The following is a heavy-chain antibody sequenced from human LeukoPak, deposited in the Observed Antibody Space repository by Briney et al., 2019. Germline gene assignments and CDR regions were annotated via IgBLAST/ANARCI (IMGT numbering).Heavy chain of an antibody. Sequence: GGSLRLSCAPSGFTFSNAYMSWVRQAPGKGLEWVGRIRSIADGGTPQYAAPGKDRFTISRDDLKTTVYLQMNSLKPEDTAVYYCHALLAAAGYYYGLDVWCQGTTVTVSS. CDR1: GFTFSNAY. CDR2: IRSIADGGTP. CDR3: HALLAAAGYYYGLDV. J-gene: IGHJ6*02. D-gene: IGHD6-13*01. V-gene: IGHV3-15*01.